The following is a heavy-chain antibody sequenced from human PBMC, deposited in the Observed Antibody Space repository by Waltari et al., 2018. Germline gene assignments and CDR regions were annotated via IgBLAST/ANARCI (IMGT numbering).Heavy chain of an antibody. CDR2: ISPSFGTA. V-gene: IGHV1-69*12. D-gene: IGHD2-15*01. CDR3: ARDVERILDY. CDR1: GGTFSSYT. J-gene: IGHJ4*02. Sequence: QVQLVQSGAEVKKPGSSVKVSCKASGGTFSSYTISWVRQAPGQGLEWMGGISPSFGTANYAQKFQGRVTIAADESTSTAYMELSSLRSEDTAVYYCARDVERILDYWGQGTLVTVSS.